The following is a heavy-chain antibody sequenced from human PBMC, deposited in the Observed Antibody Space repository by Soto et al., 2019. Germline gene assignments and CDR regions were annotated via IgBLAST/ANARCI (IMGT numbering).Heavy chain of an antibody. Sequence: SETLSLTCSVSGDFISAYYWTWIRQPPGKGLEWIGYIYNTENTRYNPSLKSRATISVDTSKNQFSLELTSVTAADTAVYYCARGDYQYSIDYWGQGTLVTVSS. V-gene: IGHV4-59*12. CDR3: ARGDYQYSIDY. J-gene: IGHJ4*02. D-gene: IGHD2-2*01. CDR2: IYNTENT. CDR1: GDFISAYY.